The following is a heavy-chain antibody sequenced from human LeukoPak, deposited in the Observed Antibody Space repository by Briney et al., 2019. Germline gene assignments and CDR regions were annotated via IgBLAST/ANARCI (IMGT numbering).Heavy chain of an antibody. CDR3: AREGYSSSWPGDFDY. Sequence: PGGSLRLSCAASGFTFSDYYMSWIRQAPGKGLEWVSYISSSSSYTNYADSVKGRFTISRDNAKNSLYLQMNSLRAEDTAVYYCAREGYSSSWPGDFDYWGQGTLVTVSS. D-gene: IGHD6-13*01. CDR1: GFTFSDYY. J-gene: IGHJ4*02. V-gene: IGHV3-11*05. CDR2: ISSSSSYT.